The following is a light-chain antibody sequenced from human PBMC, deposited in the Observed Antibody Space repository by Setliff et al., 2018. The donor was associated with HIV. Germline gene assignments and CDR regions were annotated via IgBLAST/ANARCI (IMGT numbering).Light chain of an antibody. Sequence: SVLAQPASVSGSPGQSITISCTGTSSDVVDYNYVSWYQQYPGKAPKLMIYAVSNRPSGVSNRFSGSKSGNTASLTISGLQAEDEADYYCSSYTGSSTLFGGGTKVTVL. CDR3: SSYTGSSTL. CDR2: AVS. V-gene: IGLV2-14*03. CDR1: SSDVVDYNY. J-gene: IGLJ2*01.